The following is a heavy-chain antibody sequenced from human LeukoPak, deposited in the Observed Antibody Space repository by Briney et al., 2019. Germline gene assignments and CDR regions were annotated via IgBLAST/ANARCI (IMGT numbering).Heavy chain of an antibody. V-gene: IGHV3-48*03. CDR2: ISVGGDTK. J-gene: IGHJ4*02. CDR1: GFDFNHFE. CDR3: VAGGLRYFDH. Sequence: GGSLRLSCAASGFDFNHFEMNWVRQAPGKGLEWISYISVGGDTKYADTVKGGFTISRDNAKNSLYLQMNSLRSEDTALYYCVAGGLRYFDHWGQGTLVTVSS. D-gene: IGHD2-21*02.